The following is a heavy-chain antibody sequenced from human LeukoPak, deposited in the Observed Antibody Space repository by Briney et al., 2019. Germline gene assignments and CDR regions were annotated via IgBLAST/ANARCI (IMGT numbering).Heavy chain of an antibody. CDR2: IYHSGST. V-gene: IGHV4-38-2*02. CDR1: GYSISSGYY. D-gene: IGHD6-13*01. J-gene: IGHJ4*02. CDR3: AREGGIAAAVLYYFDY. Sequence: SETLSLTCAVSGYSISSGYYWGWIRQPPGKGLEWIGSIYHSGSTYYNPSLKSRVTISVDTSKNQFSLKLSSVTAADTAVYYCAREGGIAAAVLYYFDYWGQGTLVTVSS.